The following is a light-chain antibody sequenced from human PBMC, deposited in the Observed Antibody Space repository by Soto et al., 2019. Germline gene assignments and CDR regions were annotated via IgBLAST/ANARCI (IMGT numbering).Light chain of an antibody. CDR1: SSDIGSYNL. CDR3: CSYAGSYNYV. V-gene: IGLV2-23*02. CDR2: EVS. Sequence: QSVLTQPASVSGFPGQSITISCTGTSSDIGSYNLVSWYQQHPGKAPKLMIYEVSKRPSGVSNRFSGSKSGNTASLTISGLQAEDEADYYCCSYAGSYNYVFGTGTKVT. J-gene: IGLJ1*01.